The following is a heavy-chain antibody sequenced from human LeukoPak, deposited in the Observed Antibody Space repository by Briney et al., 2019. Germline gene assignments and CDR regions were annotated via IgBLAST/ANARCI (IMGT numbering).Heavy chain of an antibody. J-gene: IGHJ5*01. CDR1: GDSISSYY. CDR2: IYYSGGT. V-gene: IGHV4-59*01. D-gene: IGHD6-19*01. Sequence: PSETLSLTCIVSGDSISSYYWNWIRQPPGKGLEWIGYIYYSGGTKYNLSLKSRVTISQDRSKNQFSLKLSSVTAADTAVYYCALGQYSSGWYDSWGQGTPVTVSS. CDR3: ALGQYSSGWYDS.